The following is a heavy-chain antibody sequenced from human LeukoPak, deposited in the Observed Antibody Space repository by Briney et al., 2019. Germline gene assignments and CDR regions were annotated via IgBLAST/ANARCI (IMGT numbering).Heavy chain of an antibody. CDR3: ARDHHRRLYDSQARDTFDI. J-gene: IGHJ3*02. CDR2: ITYSGGST. CDR1: GFTFRNYA. D-gene: IGHD3-22*01. Sequence: GGSLRLSCAASGFTFRNYAMSWVRQTPGKGLEWVSAITYSGGSTYYADSVKGRFTISRDNAKNSMYLQMNSLRAEDTAVYYCARDHHRRLYDSQARDTFDIWGQGTMVTVSS. V-gene: IGHV3-23*01.